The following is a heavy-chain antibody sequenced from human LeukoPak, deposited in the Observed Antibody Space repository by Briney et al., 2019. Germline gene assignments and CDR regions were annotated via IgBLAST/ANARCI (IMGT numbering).Heavy chain of an antibody. CDR1: GFTFTSSA. CDR2: IVVGSGNT. CDR3: ARMYSSSFLFDP. J-gene: IGHJ5*02. D-gene: IGHD6-13*01. V-gene: IGHV1-58*01. Sequence: SVKVSCKASGFTFTSSAVQWVRQARGQRLEWIGWIVVGSGNTNYAQKLQGRVTMTTDTSTSTAYMELRSLRSDDTAVYYCARMYSSSFLFDPWGQGTLVTVSS.